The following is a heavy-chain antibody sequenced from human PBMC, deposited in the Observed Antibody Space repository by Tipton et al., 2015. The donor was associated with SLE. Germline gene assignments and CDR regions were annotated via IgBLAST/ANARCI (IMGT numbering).Heavy chain of an antibody. V-gene: IGHV1-18*01. CDR3: ARDRSRSGSDVFDY. Sequence: QSGAEVKKPGASVKVSCKASGYPFSSYGMAWVRLAPGQGLEWMGWISAYNGDTDYAQKFQGRVTVTADTSSSTVYVELSSLRFDDTAVYYCARDRSRSGSDVFDYWGHGSLVTVSS. J-gene: IGHJ4*01. CDR2: ISAYNGDT. D-gene: IGHD1-26*01. CDR1: GYPFSSYG.